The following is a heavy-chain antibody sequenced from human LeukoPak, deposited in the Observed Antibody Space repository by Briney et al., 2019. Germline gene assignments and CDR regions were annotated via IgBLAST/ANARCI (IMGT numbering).Heavy chain of an antibody. Sequence: ASVKVSCKASGYTFTSYGISWVRQAPGQGLEWMGWISTYNGDTNYAQKLQGRVTMTTDTSTNTAYMELSSLRSDDTAVYYCARETAVASPFDYWGQGTLVTVSS. J-gene: IGHJ4*02. V-gene: IGHV1-18*01. CDR2: ISTYNGDT. CDR1: GYTFTSYG. D-gene: IGHD6-19*01. CDR3: ARETAVASPFDY.